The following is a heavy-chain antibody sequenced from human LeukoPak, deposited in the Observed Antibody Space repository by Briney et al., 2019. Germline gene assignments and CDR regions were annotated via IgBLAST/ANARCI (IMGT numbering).Heavy chain of an antibody. CDR2: IYFSET. CDR3: ASPSKMVISRGGFDI. D-gene: IGHD3-22*01. Sequence: SETLSLTCTVSGGSSSDTTYYWAWIRQPPGKGLEWIGSIYFSETKYNPSLKTRIIISGDTSRNQFSLKLSSVTAADTAVYYCASPSKMVISRGGFDIWGQGTMVTV. J-gene: IGHJ3*02. CDR1: GGSSSDTTYY. V-gene: IGHV4-39*01.